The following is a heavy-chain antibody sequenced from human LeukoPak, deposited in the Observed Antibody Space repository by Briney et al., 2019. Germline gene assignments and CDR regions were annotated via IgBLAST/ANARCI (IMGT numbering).Heavy chain of an antibody. CDR2: ISYGGSNK. CDR3: AAYTGGGSMVY. Sequence: GVSLRLSCAASGFTFSSYAMHWVRQAPGKGLEWVADISYGGSNKYYADYVRGRFTIARDNSKTTLYLQMNSLRAEATAGYYCAAYTGGGSMVYWGQGTLVTVSS. J-gene: IGHJ4*02. D-gene: IGHD3-10*01. CDR1: GFTFSSYA. V-gene: IGHV3-30-3*01.